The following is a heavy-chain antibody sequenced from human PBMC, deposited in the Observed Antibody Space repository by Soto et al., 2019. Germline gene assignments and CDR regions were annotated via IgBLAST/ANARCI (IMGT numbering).Heavy chain of an antibody. CDR1: GGSMTSGDQY. V-gene: IGHV4-31*03. Sequence: QVQLQESGPGLVKPSQTLSLTCTVTGGSMTSGDQYWTWIRHRPGEGLEWIGYINHRGSLYYNPSLKSRVSMSVATSKNQFSMNLSSVTTADTAVYYCARELPQRQGRNMDVWGQGTTVTVSS. J-gene: IGHJ6*02. CDR2: INHRGSL. CDR3: ARELPQRQGRNMDV. D-gene: IGHD1-1*01.